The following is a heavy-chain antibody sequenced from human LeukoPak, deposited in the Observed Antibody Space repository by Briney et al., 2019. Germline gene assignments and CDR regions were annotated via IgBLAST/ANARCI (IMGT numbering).Heavy chain of an antibody. V-gene: IGHV4-39*01. CDR2: ISYTGKT. CDR3: ASPLAKY. D-gene: IGHD1-26*01. J-gene: IGHJ4*02. CDR1: GGSISGSSYN. Sequence: SETLSLTCSVSGGSISGSSYNWCWIRQLPGKGLEWIASISYTGKTYYNPSLESRVSISVDTSKNQFSLKLYSVTAADTALYYCASPLAKYWGQGTLVTVSS.